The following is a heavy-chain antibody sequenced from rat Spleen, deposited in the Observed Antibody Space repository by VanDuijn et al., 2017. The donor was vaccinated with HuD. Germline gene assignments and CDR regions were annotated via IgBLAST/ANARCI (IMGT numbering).Heavy chain of an antibody. CDR2: IRNKANGYTT. CDR3: ARWSGTTRDY. V-gene: IGHV7-7*01. Sequence: EVKLLESGGGLVQPGGSMRLSCAASGFTFTDFYMNWIRQPAGKAPEWLGFIRNKANGYTTEYNPSVKGRFTISRDNTQNMLYLQMNTLRAEDTATYYCARWSGTTRDYWGQGVMVTVSS. D-gene: IGHD1-10*01. J-gene: IGHJ2*01. CDR1: GFTFTDFY.